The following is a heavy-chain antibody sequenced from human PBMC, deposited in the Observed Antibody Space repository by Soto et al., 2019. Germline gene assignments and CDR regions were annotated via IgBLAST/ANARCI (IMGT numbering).Heavy chain of an antibody. V-gene: IGHV3-48*02. CDR3: ATINLKYDKSNY. CDR1: GFTFSSYS. CDR2: ISSSSSTI. D-gene: IGHD3-22*01. J-gene: IGHJ4*02. Sequence: GSLRLSCAASGFTFSSYSMNWVRQAPGKGLEWVSYISSSSSTIYYADSVKGRFTISRDNAKNSLYLQMNSLRDEDTAVYYCATINLKYDKSNYWGQGTLVTVSS.